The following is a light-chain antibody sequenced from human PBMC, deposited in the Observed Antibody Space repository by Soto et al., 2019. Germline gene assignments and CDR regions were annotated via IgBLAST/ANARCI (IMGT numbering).Light chain of an antibody. CDR3: QESYSSPST. V-gene: IGKV1-39*01. J-gene: IGKJ5*01. CDR1: QSIGTY. Sequence: DIPMTQSPSSLSASVGDRVTVTCRACQSIGTYLNWYQHKVGKAPKLLIYGASTLYSGVPSRFSGSGSGTDFTLTISSLQPEDSATYFCQESYSSPSTFGQGKRLEMK. CDR2: GAS.